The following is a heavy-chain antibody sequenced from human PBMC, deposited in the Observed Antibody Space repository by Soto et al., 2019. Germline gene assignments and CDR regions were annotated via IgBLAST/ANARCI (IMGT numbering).Heavy chain of an antibody. D-gene: IGHD6-19*01. CDR1: GYTFTSYG. Sequence: QVPLVQSGAEVKKPGASVKVSCKASGYTFTSYGISWVRQAPGQGLEWMGWISAYNGNTNYAQKLQGRVTMTTDTSTSTAYMELRSLRSDDTAVYYCARDGPRSGWYFEAYYGMGVWGQGTTVTVSS. V-gene: IGHV1-18*04. J-gene: IGHJ6*02. CDR2: ISAYNGNT. CDR3: ARDGPRSGWYFEAYYGMGV.